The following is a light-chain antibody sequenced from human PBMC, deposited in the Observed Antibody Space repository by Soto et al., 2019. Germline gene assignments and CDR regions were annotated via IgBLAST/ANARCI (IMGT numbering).Light chain of an antibody. J-gene: IGKJ4*01. CDR2: DAS. CDR1: QNVNRY. CDR3: QEHNS. V-gene: IGKV3-11*01. Sequence: DTVLTQSPATLSLSPGERATLSCRASQNVNRYVAWYQQKPGQAPRLLIYDASTRAAGVPARFSGSGSGTDFSLSISSLEPEDFAVYYCQEHNSFGGGTKVDIK.